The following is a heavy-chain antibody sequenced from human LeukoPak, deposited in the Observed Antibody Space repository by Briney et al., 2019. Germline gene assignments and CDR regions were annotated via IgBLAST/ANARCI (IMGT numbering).Heavy chain of an antibody. V-gene: IGHV3-30*18. CDR1: GFALSSYG. J-gene: IGHJ5*02. CDR3: AKDRLSCSSISCYNWFDP. D-gene: IGHD2-2*01. CDR2: ISYDGSNK. Sequence: GGSLRLSCAASGFALSSYGMHWVRQAPGKGLEWVAVISYDGSNKYYADSVKGRFTISTDNSKNTLYLQMNSLRAEDTAVYYCAKDRLSCSSISCYNWFDPWGQGTLVTVAS.